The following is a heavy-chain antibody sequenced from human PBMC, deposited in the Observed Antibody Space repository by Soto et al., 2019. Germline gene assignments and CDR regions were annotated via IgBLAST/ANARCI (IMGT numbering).Heavy chain of an antibody. D-gene: IGHD2-15*01. Sequence: SETLSLTCPVSGGSISSYYWSWIRQPPGKGLEWIGYIYYSGSTNYNPSLKSRVAISVDTSKNQFSLKLSSVTAADTAVYYCAGGYYYYGMDVWGQGTTVTVS. CDR1: GGSISSYY. V-gene: IGHV4-59*01. CDR2: IYYSGST. J-gene: IGHJ6*02. CDR3: AGGYYYYGMDV.